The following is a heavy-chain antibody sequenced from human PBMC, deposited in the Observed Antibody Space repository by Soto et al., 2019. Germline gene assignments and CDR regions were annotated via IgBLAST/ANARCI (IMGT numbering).Heavy chain of an antibody. Sequence: EVQLVESGGGLVKPGGSLRLSCAASGFTFSSYSMNWVRQAPGKGLEWVSSISSSSSYIYYADSVKGRFTISRDNAKNSLYLQMNSLRAEDTAVYYCARDPGGNYDFWSGYYRYYYYYGMDVWGQGTTVTVSS. CDR3: ARDPGGNYDFWSGYYRYYYYYGMDV. CDR1: GFTFSSYS. D-gene: IGHD3-3*01. CDR2: ISSSSSYI. J-gene: IGHJ6*02. V-gene: IGHV3-21*01.